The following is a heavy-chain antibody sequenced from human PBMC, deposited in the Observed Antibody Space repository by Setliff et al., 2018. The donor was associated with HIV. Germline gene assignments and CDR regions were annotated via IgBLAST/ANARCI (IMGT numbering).Heavy chain of an antibody. J-gene: IGHJ4*02. CDR2: VYYSGGT. CDR3: ARLGDSGYDFRGYFDY. Sequence: SETLSLTCTVSGGSVSDTSYYWGWIRQPPGKGLEWLANVYYSGGTYYTPSLNSRVTISVDTSRNQFSLKLTSVTAADTALYFCARLGDSGYDFRGYFDYWGQGKLVTVSS. V-gene: IGHV4-39*01. D-gene: IGHD5-12*01. CDR1: GGSVSDTSYY.